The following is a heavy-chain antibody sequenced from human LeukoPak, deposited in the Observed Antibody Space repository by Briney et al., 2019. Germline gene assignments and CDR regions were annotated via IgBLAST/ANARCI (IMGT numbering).Heavy chain of an antibody. J-gene: IGHJ4*02. Sequence: PGGSLRLSCAASGFTFSTYAMNWVRQAPGKGLEWVSIISGSGGNTFYADAVKGRFTISRDNSINTLYLQMNNLRDEDTAVYYCARVPLGGSQTYWGQGTLVTVSS. D-gene: IGHD2-15*01. V-gene: IGHV3-23*01. CDR2: ISGSGGNT. CDR1: GFTFSTYA. CDR3: ARVPLGGSQTY.